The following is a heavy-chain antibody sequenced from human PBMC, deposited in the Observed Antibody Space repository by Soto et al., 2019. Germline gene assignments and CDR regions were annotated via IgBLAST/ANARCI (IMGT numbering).Heavy chain of an antibody. D-gene: IGHD3-9*01. J-gene: IGHJ6*02. CDR2: ISGSGGST. CDR1: GFTFSSYA. CDR3: AKNVWGITIFGGMDV. V-gene: IGHV3-23*01. Sequence: EVPLLESGGGLVQPGGSLRLSCAASGFTFSSYAMSWVRQAPGKGLEWVSAISGSGGSTYYADSVKGRFTISRDNSKNTLYLQMSSLRAEDTAVYYCAKNVWGITIFGGMDVWGQGTTVTVSS.